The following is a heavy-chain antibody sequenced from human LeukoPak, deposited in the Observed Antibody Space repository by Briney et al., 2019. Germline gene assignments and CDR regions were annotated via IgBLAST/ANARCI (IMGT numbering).Heavy chain of an antibody. CDR3: AKSPYGSGSYYYY. CDR1: GFTFSSYA. CDR2: ISGSGGST. J-gene: IGHJ4*02. V-gene: IGHV3-23*01. Sequence: PGGSLRLSCAASGFTFSSYAMSWVRQAPGKGLEWVSAISGSGGSTYYADSVKGRFTISRDNSKNTLYLQMNGLRAEDTAVYYCAKSPYGSGSYYYYWGQGTLVTVSS. D-gene: IGHD3-10*01.